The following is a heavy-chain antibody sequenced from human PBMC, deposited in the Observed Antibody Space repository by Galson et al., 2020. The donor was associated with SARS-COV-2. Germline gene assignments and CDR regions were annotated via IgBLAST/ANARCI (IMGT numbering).Heavy chain of an antibody. V-gene: IGHV3-49*04. CDR1: GFTFGDFA. Sequence: GGSLRLSCTASGFTFGDFAMSWVRQAPGKGLEWVGFLRSKPRGGTTEYAASVKGRFTISTDDSKSIAYLQMNSLRTEDTAVYYCLTRDYWGQGTPVTVSS. CDR2: LRSKPRGGTT. CDR3: LTRDY. J-gene: IGHJ4*02.